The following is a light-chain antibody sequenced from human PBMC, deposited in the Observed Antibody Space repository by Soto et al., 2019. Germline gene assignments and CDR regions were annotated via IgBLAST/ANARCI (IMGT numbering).Light chain of an antibody. CDR3: QQYGSSPPYT. V-gene: IGKV3-20*01. J-gene: IGKJ2*01. CDR2: GSS. Sequence: EVVLTQSPGTLSLSPGERATLSCRASQSVGNNYLAWYQQKPGQAPRLLIFGSSDRATGIPDRFSSSGSGTDFTLTISRLEPEDFAVYYCQQYGSSPPYTFGQGTKLEIK. CDR1: QSVGNNY.